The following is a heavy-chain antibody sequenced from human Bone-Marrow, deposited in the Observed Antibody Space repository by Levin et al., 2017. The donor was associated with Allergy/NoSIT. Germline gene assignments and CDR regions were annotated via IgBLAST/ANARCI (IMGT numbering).Heavy chain of an antibody. CDR2: ITSSSSYI. CDR3: ARGLEYSGLP. J-gene: IGHJ5*02. D-gene: IGHD5-12*01. Sequence: GESLKISCAASGFTFSTYTMNWVRQAPGKGLDWVSSITSSSSYIYYADSVKGRFTISRDNAKNSLYLQTNSLRVEDTAVYYCARGLEYSGLPWGQGTLVTVSS. CDR1: GFTFSTYT. V-gene: IGHV3-21*01.